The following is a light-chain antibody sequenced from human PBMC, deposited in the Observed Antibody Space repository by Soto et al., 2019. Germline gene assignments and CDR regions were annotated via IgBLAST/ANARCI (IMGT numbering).Light chain of an antibody. Sequence: EIVLTQSPGTLSLSPGERATLSCRASQTVDSSFIAWYQHKPGQAPRLLIYGASTRATGIPDRFSGSGSGTDFTLTIRRLEPDDFAVYYCQQYGNSPLFIFGPGTKVDIK. CDR1: QTVDSSF. CDR3: QQYGNSPLFI. V-gene: IGKV3-20*01. J-gene: IGKJ3*01. CDR2: GAS.